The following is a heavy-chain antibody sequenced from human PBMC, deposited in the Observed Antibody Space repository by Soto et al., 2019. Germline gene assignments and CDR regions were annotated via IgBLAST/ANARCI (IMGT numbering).Heavy chain of an antibody. Sequence: EVQLLESGGGLVQPGGSLRLSCAASGFTFSSYAMSWVRQAPGKGLEWVSAISGSGGSTYYADSVKGRFTISRDNSKNTLHLQMNSLRAEDTAVYYCAKVDVVGTAFDYWGQGTLVTVSS. CDR1: GFTFSSYA. J-gene: IGHJ4*02. CDR2: ISGSGGST. CDR3: AKVDVVGTAFDY. D-gene: IGHD5-12*01. V-gene: IGHV3-23*01.